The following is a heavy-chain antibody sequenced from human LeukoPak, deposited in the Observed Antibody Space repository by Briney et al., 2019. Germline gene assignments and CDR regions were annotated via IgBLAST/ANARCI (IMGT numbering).Heavy chain of an antibody. J-gene: IGHJ4*02. CDR3: AKRGGSYFDY. Sequence: GGSLRLSCAASGFTFSSSGMHWVRQAPGKGLEWLAVISNDGSNKYYADSVKGRFTISRDNPKNTLYLEMNSLRAEDTAVYYCAKRGGSYFDYWGQGTLVTVST. D-gene: IGHD1-26*01. CDR2: ISNDGSNK. CDR1: GFTFSSSG. V-gene: IGHV3-30*18.